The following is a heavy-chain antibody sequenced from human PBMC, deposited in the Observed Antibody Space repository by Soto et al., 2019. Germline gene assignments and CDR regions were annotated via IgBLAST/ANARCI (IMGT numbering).Heavy chain of an antibody. D-gene: IGHD3-10*01. CDR2: IIPIFGTA. CDR3: ARRISLPGPFDY. Sequence: ASVKVSCKASGGTFSSYAISWVRQAPGQGLEWMGGIIPIFGTANYAQKFQGRVTITADESTSTAYMELSSLRSEDTAVYYCARRISLPGPFDYWGQGTLVTVSS. V-gene: IGHV1-69*13. CDR1: GGTFSSYA. J-gene: IGHJ4*02.